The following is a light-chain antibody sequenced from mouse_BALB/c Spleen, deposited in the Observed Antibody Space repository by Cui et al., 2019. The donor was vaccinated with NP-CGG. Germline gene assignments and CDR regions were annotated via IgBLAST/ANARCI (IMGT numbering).Light chain of an antibody. CDR3: ALWYSNHWV. Sequence: AVVTQESALTTSPGETVTLTCRSSTGAVTTSNYANWVQEKPDHLFTGLIGGTNNRAPGVPARFSGSLNGDKAALIITGAQTEDEAIYFCALWYSNHWVFGGGTKLTVL. V-gene: IGLV1*01. J-gene: IGLJ1*01. CDR2: GTN. CDR1: TGAVTTSNY.